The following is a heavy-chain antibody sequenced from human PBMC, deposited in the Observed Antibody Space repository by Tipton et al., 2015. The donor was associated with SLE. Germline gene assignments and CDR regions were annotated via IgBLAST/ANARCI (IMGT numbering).Heavy chain of an antibody. CDR1: GFTFSSYN. CDR3: ARRRAATGLFSERGWFDP. J-gene: IGHJ5*02. CDR2: ISTSSSYI. V-gene: IGHV3-21*04. Sequence: SLRLSCAASGFTFSSYNMNWVRQAPGKGLEWVSSISTSSSYIYYADSVKGRFTISRDNAKNSLYLQMNSLRAEDTAVYYCARRRAATGLFSERGWFDPWGQGTLVTVSS. D-gene: IGHD6-25*01.